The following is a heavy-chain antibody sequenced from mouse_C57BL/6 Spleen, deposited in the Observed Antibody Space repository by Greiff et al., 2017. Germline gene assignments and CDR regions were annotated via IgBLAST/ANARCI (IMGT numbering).Heavy chain of an antibody. CDR2: IYPGSGST. Sequence: QVQLQQPGAELVKPGASVKMSCKASGYTFTSYWITWVKQRPGQGLEWIGDIYPGSGSTNYNEKFKSKATLTVDTSSSTAYMQLSSLTSEDSAVYYCAGYGSSYGYFGVWGTGTTVTVSS. J-gene: IGHJ1*03. CDR1: GYTFTSYW. D-gene: IGHD1-1*01. CDR3: AGYGSSYGYFGV. V-gene: IGHV1-55*01.